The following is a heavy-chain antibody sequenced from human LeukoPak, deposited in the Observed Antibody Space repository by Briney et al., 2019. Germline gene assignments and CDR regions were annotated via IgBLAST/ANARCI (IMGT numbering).Heavy chain of an antibody. V-gene: IGHV4-59*01. CDR3: ARVSNSGTYYFLDC. CDR2: IYYSGTT. CDR1: GGSTSSYY. J-gene: IGHJ4*02. D-gene: IGHD1-26*01. Sequence: SETLSLTCSVSGGSTSSYYWSWIRQPPGKGLHWIGYIYYSGTTNYNPSLKSRVTMSVDTSKNQFSLNLSSVTAADTAVYYCARVSNSGTYYFLDCWGQGTLVTVSS.